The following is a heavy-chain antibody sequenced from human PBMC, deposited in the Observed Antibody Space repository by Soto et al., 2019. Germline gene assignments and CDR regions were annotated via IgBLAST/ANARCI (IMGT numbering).Heavy chain of an antibody. Sequence: QVQLVQSGAEVKKPGSSVKVSCKASGGTFSSYTISWVRQAPGQGLEWMGRIIPILGIANYAQEFQGRVTITADKSTSTAYMELSSLRSEDAAVYYCASHLYSSRWYSRPPPYGMDVWGQGTTVTVSS. V-gene: IGHV1-69*02. J-gene: IGHJ6*02. CDR1: GGTFSSYT. D-gene: IGHD6-13*01. CDR2: IIPILGIA. CDR3: ASHLYSSRWYSRPPPYGMDV.